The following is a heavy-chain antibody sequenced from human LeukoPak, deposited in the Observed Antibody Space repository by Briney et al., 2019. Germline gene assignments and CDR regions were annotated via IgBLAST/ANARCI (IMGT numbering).Heavy chain of an antibody. V-gene: IGHV3-69-1*02. CDR1: GLALRNYH. J-gene: IGHJ4*02. CDR2: IHETADS. Sequence: PGGSLRLSCVGSGLALRNYHVTWVRQAPGKGLEWVADIHETADSHYADSVKGRFTISRENAKNSVYLQMNSLRADDTAVYYCAATGRWGQGTLVAVSS. CDR3: AATGR.